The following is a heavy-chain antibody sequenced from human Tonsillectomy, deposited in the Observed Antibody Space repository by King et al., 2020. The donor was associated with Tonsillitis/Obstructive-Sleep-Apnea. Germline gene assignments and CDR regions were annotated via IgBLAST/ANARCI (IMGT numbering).Heavy chain of an antibody. Sequence: VQLVESGGGLVQPGGSLRLSCAASGFTFSSYAMSWVRQAPGKGLEWVSVISDSGGSTYYADSVKGRFAISRDNSKNTLYLQVNSLRAADTAVHYCAKLYGGNSGSHFDYWGQGTLVTVSS. CDR1: GFTFSSYA. D-gene: IGHD4-23*01. J-gene: IGHJ4*02. V-gene: IGHV3-23*04. CDR2: ISDSGGST. CDR3: AKLYGGNSGSHFDY.